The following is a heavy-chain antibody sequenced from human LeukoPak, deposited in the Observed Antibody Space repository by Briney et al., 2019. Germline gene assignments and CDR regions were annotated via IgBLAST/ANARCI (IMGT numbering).Heavy chain of an antibody. D-gene: IGHD2-15*01. J-gene: IGHJ4*02. CDR1: GFTFDDYA. CDR2: SSGDGGST. CDR3: AKDIGGGGSCYDY. Sequence: GGSLRLSCAASGFTFDDYAMHWVRQAPGKGLEWVSLSSGDGGSTYYADSVKGRLTISRDNSKNSLYLQMNSLRTEDTALYYCAKDIGGGGSCYDYWGQGTLVTVSS. V-gene: IGHV3-43*02.